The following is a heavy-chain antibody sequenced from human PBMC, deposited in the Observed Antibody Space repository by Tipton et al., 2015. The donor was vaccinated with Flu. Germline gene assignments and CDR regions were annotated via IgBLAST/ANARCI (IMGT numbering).Heavy chain of an antibody. V-gene: IGHV1-2*02. CDR2: INPNSGGT. D-gene: IGHD3-3*01. CDR3: ARSRRLRFLEWLPDYYYYGMDV. J-gene: IGHJ6*02. Sequence: QLVQSGAEVKKPGASVKVSCKASGYTFTGYYMHWVRQAPGQGLEWMGWINPNSGGTNYAQKFQGRVTMTRDTSISTAYMELSRLRSDDTAVYYCARSRRLRFLEWLPDYYYYGMDVWGQGTTVPVSS. CDR1: GYTFTGYY.